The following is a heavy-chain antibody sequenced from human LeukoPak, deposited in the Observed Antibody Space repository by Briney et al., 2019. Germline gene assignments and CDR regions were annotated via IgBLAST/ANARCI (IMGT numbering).Heavy chain of an antibody. D-gene: IGHD6-19*01. CDR3: ASYRYSSGWYRDDY. Sequence: PSETLSLTCTVSGGSISSYYWSWIRQPAGKGLEWIGRIYTSGSTNYNPSLKSRVTMSVDTSKNQFSLKLSSVTAADPAVYYCASYRYSSGWYRDDYWGQGTLVTVSS. CDR1: GGSISSYY. J-gene: IGHJ4*02. V-gene: IGHV4-4*07. CDR2: IYTSGST.